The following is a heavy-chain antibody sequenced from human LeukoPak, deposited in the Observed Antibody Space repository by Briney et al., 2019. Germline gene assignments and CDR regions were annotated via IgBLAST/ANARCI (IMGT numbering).Heavy chain of an antibody. CDR1: GYTFTNYD. D-gene: IGHD3-9*01. J-gene: IGHJ4*02. Sequence: SVKVSCKASGYTFTNYDINWVRQAPGQGLEWMGGIIPIFGTANYAQKFQGRVTITTNESTSTAYMELSSLRSEDTAVYYCARSPDYDLFRFDYWGQGTLVTVSS. CDR2: IIPIFGTA. V-gene: IGHV1-69*05. CDR3: ARSPDYDLFRFDY.